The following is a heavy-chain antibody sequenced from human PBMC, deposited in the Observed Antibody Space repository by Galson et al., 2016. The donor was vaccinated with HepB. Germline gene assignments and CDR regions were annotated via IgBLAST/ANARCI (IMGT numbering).Heavy chain of an antibody. CDR3: SKDRIRGAATGMKD. J-gene: IGHJ4*02. Sequence: SETLSLTCTVSGVSVSGGAYHWAWIRQPTGQGLEWMAHTYYNEGNRYSPSLRSRIIISLDTSKNQLSLKLSSVTAADTAVYYCSKDRIRGAATGMKDWGQGTLLTVSS. V-gene: IGHV4-61*08. CDR2: TYYNEGN. D-gene: IGHD6-13*01. CDR1: GVSVSGGAYH.